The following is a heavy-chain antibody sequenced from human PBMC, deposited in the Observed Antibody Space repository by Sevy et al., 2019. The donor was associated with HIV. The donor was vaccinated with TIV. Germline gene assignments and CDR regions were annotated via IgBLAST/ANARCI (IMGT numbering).Heavy chain of an antibody. CDR2: ISYDGSNK. J-gene: IGHJ4*02. CDR3: ARGGLRYFDWLLGPLDY. V-gene: IGHV3-30-3*01. Sequence: GESLKISCAASGFTFSSYAMHWVRQAPGKGLEWVAVISYDGSNKYYADSVKGRFTISRDNSKNTLYLQMNSLRAEDTAVYYCARGGLRYFDWLLGPLDYWGQGTLVTVSS. CDR1: GFTFSSYA. D-gene: IGHD3-9*01.